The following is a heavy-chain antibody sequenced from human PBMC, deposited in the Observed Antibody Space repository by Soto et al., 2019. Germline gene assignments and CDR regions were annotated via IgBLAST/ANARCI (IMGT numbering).Heavy chain of an antibody. D-gene: IGHD3-3*01. V-gene: IGHV1-2*04. CDR3: ARDSIFGVVTTPDYYYYYMDV. CDR2: INPNSGGT. J-gene: IGHJ6*03. CDR1: GYTFTGYY. Sequence: GASVKVSCKASGYTFTGYYMHWVRQAPGQGLEWMGWINPNSGGTNYAQKFQGWVTMTRDTSISTAYMELSRLRSDDTAVYYCARDSIFGVVTTPDYYYYYMDVWGQGTTVTVSS.